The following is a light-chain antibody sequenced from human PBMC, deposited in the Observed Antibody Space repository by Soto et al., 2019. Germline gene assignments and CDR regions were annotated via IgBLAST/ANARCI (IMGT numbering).Light chain of an antibody. CDR3: AAWDDSLSGVV. V-gene: IGLV1-47*01. CDR2: RNN. J-gene: IGLJ3*02. CDR1: SSNIGSNY. Sequence: QSVLTQPPSASGTPEQRVTISCSGSSSNIGSNYVYWYQQLPGTAPKLLIYRNNQRPSGVPGRFSGSKSGTSASLAISGLRSEDEANYYCAAWDDSLSGVVFGGGTKLTVL.